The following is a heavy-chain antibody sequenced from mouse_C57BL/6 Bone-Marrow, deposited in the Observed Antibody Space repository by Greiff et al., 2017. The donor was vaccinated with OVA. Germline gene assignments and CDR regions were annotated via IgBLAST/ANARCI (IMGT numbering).Heavy chain of an antibody. D-gene: IGHD3-2*02. V-gene: IGHV1-55*01. Sequence: QVQLQQSGAELVKPGASVKMSCKASGYTFTSYWLTWVKQSPGQGLEWIGDIYPGSGSPNYNEKFKCKATLTVDTSSSTAYMQLSSLTSEDSAVYYCARGDSSGTGSFDYWGQGTTLTVSS. CDR1: GYTFTSYW. CDR3: ARGDSSGTGSFDY. J-gene: IGHJ2*01. CDR2: IYPGSGSP.